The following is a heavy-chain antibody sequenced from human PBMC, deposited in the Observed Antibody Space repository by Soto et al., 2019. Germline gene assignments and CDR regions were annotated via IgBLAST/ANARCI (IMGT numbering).Heavy chain of an antibody. CDR1: GFTFGDYA. D-gene: IGHD6-19*01. V-gene: IGHV3-9*01. CDR3: AKSHTTSGWYVTTDY. CDR2: ISWNSGSI. Sequence: TGGSLRLFCAASGFTFGDYAMQWVRQAPGKGLEWVSAISWNSGSIDYADSVKGRFTISRDNAKNSLYLQMNSLRAEDTALYYCAKSHTTSGWYVTTDYWGQGTRVTVSS. J-gene: IGHJ4*02.